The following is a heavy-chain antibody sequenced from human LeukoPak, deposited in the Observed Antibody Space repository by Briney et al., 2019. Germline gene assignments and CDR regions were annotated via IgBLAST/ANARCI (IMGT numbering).Heavy chain of an antibody. Sequence: SETLSLTCTVSGGSIRSSSYYWGWIRQPPGMGLEWIGTIFYSGSTYYNPSLKSRVTISVDTSKNQFSLKLSSVTAADTAVYYCARGRQQADYWGQGTLVTVSS. CDR1: GGSIRSSSYY. CDR3: ARGRQQADY. J-gene: IGHJ4*02. D-gene: IGHD6-13*01. CDR2: IFYSGST. V-gene: IGHV4-39*07.